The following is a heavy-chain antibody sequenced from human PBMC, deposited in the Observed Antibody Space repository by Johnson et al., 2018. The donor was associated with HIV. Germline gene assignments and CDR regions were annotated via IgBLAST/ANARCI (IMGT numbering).Heavy chain of an antibody. D-gene: IGHD5-24*01. CDR2: INWNGGST. J-gene: IGHJ3*02. CDR1: GFTFDDYG. CDR3: ARACRDGYTCDVFDI. Sequence: EVQLVESGGGPVQSGGSLRLSCAASGFTFDDYGMSWVRQAPGKGLEWVSGINWNGGSTVYADSVKGRFTISRDNSKNTLYLQMNSLRAEDTAVYYCARACRDGYTCDVFDIWGQGTMVTVSS. V-gene: IGHV3-20*04.